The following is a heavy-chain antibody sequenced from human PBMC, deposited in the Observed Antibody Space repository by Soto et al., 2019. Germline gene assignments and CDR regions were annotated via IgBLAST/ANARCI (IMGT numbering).Heavy chain of an antibody. CDR2: IYYSGST. V-gene: IGHV4-61*08. J-gene: IGHJ5*02. CDR1: GGSISSGGYY. Sequence: SETLSLTCTVSGGSISSGGYYWSWIRQHPGKGLEWIGYIYYSGSTNYNPSLKSRVTISVDTSKNQFSLKLSSVTAADTAVYYCARGIFGAFGSGERWFDPWGQGTLVTVSS. CDR3: ARGIFGAFGSGERWFDP. D-gene: IGHD3-10*01.